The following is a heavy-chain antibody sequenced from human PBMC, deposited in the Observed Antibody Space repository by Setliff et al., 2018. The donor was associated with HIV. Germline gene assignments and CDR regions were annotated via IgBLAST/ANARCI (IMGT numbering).Heavy chain of an antibody. D-gene: IGHD6-19*01. Sequence: GPSVKVSCKVSGYILTELSRHWVRQAPGKGLEWMGGFDPEDGETISAQKFQGRVTMTEDTSTDTAYMELRSLRSEDTAVYYCSTSPRGLGVAATGRRYLHHWGQGTLVTV. V-gene: IGHV1-24*01. CDR3: STSPRGLGVAATGRRYLHH. CDR1: GYILTELS. J-gene: IGHJ1*01. CDR2: FDPEDGET.